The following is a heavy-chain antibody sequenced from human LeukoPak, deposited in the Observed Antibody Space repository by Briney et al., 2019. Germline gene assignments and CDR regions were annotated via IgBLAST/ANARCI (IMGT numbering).Heavy chain of an antibody. D-gene: IGHD3-16*02. CDR2: MNPNSGNT. CDR1: GYTFTSYD. J-gene: IGHJ4*02. CDR3: ARGVNWGSYRYGSYYFDY. V-gene: IGHV1-8*03. Sequence: ASVKVSCKASGYTFTSYDNNWVRQAPGQGLEWMGWMNPNSGNTGYAQKFQGRVTLTRNTSISKAYMELSSLRSEDTAVYYCARGVNWGSYRYGSYYFDYWGQGTLVTVSS.